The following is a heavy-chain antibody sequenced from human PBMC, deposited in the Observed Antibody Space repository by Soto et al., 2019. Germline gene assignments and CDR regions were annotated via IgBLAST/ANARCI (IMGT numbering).Heavy chain of an antibody. V-gene: IGHV1-2*04. CDR1: GYTFTGYY. Sequence: ASVKVSCKASGYTFTGYYMHWVRQAPGQGLEWMGWINPNSGGTNYAQKFQGWVTMTRDTSISTAYMELSRLRSDDTAVYYCAREGYSGYYGSGSYPYWGQGTLVTVSS. CDR2: INPNSGGT. J-gene: IGHJ4*02. D-gene: IGHD3-10*01. CDR3: AREGYSGYYGSGSYPY.